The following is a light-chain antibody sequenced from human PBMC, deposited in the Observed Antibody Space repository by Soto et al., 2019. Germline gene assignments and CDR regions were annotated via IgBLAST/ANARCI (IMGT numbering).Light chain of an antibody. J-gene: IGKJ5*01. CDR2: DAS. CDR1: QSVSSSY. Sequence: IVFTQSPGTLSLSPGERATLSCRASQSVSSSYLAWYQQKPGQAPRLLISDASNRATGIPARFSGSGSGTDFTLTISRLEPEDFAMYYCQPYGSSPPVTFGQGARLE. V-gene: IGKV3-20*01. CDR3: QPYGSSPPVT.